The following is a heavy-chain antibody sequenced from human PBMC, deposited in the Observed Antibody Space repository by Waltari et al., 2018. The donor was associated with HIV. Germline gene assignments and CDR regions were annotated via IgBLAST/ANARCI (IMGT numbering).Heavy chain of an antibody. CDR1: GFSFSGFG. CDR2: IWYDGSNI. CDR3: AIDKGWERED. Sequence: QVQLVESGGGVVQPERSLRISCVASGFSFSGFGMHWVRQAPDKRPEWLAIIWYDGSNIRYADSVRGRFTGTRDNSKNTLYLQMKSVRDEESAVYYVAIDKGWEREDWGQGILVTVSS. V-gene: IGHV3-33*01. J-gene: IGHJ4*02. D-gene: IGHD1-26*01.